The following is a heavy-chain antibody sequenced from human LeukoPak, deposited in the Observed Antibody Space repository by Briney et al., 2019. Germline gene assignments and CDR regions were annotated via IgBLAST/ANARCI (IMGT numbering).Heavy chain of an antibody. CDR1: GFTFSSYA. J-gene: IGHJ4*02. V-gene: IGHV3-23*01. Sequence: GGSLRLSCAASGFTFSSYAMSWVRQAPGKGLEWVSAISGGSTYYADSVKGRFTISRDNSKNTLYLQMNSLRAEDTAVYYCAKVRVTMIVVVYFDYWGQGTLVTVSS. CDR2: ISGGST. D-gene: IGHD3-22*01. CDR3: AKVRVTMIVVVYFDY.